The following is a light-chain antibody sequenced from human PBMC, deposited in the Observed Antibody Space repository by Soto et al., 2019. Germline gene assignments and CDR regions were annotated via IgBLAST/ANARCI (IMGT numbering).Light chain of an antibody. V-gene: IGLV3-1*01. Sequence: SSELTQPPSVSVSPGQTASITCSGDKLGDKYACWYQQKPGQSPVLVIYQDSKRPSGIPERFSGSNSGNTGTLTISGTQAMDEADYYCQAWDSSTFYVFGTGTKVTVL. CDR3: QAWDSSTFYV. CDR1: KLGDKY. CDR2: QDS. J-gene: IGLJ1*01.